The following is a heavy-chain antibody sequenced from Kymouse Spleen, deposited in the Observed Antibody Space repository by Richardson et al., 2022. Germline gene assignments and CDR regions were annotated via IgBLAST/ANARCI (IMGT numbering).Heavy chain of an antibody. Sequence: QVQLQQWGAGLLKPSETLSLTCAVYGGSFSGYYWSWIRQPPGKGLEWIGEINHSGSTNYNPSLKSRVTISVDTSKNQFSLKLSSVTAADTAVYYCARRGTGTYAYYYGMDVWGQGTTVTVSS. CDR2: INHSGST. J-gene: IGHJ6*02. V-gene: IGHV4-34*01. D-gene: IGHD1-7*01. CDR1: GGSFSGYY. CDR3: ARRGTGTYAYYYGMDV.